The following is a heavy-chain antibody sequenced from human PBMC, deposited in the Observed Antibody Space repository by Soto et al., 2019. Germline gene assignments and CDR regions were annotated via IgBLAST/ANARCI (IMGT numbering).Heavy chain of an antibody. V-gene: IGHV3-30*18. CDR1: GFTFSTYG. Sequence: VQLVESGGGEVQPGRSLTISCADSGFTFSTYGMHWVRQTPGKGMEWVAVISYDGTNKFYSDSVKGKFTISRDNFKNTLTMQMNSLRADDTSVYSCAKDLQSYGDYDYYCYGMDVWGLGTRFTVSS. CDR2: ISYDGTNK. J-gene: IGHJ6*02. D-gene: IGHD4-17*01. CDR3: AKDLQSYGDYDYYCYGMDV.